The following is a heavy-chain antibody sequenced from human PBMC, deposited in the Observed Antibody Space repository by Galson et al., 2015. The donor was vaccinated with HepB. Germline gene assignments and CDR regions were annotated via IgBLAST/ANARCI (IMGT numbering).Heavy chain of an antibody. CDR1: GGSFSGYY. J-gene: IGHJ5*02. Sequence: ETLSLTCAVYGGSFSGYYWSWIRQPPGKGLEWIGEINHSGSTNYNPSLKSRVTISVDTSKNQFSLKLSSVTAADTAVYYCARRTTLNWFDPWGQGTLVTVSS. D-gene: IGHD4-17*01. V-gene: IGHV4-34*01. CDR2: INHSGST. CDR3: ARRTTLNWFDP.